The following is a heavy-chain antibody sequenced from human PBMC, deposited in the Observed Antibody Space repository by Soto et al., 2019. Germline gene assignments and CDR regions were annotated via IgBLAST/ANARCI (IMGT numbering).Heavy chain of an antibody. D-gene: IGHD5-12*01. CDR2: IYGGGTT. CDR3: ARARDGYNFLYEPT. Sequence: GGSLRLSCTASGFAVSNNYMSWVRQAPGKGLEWVSVIYGGGTTDYADSVKGRFTVSRDNSKNTLYLQMNSLRAEDTAMYYCARARDGYNFLYEPTWGQGTLVTVSS. V-gene: IGHV3-53*01. CDR1: GFAVSNNY. J-gene: IGHJ4*02.